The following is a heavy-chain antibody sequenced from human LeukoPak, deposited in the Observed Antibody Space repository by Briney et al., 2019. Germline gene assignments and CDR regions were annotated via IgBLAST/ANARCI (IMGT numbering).Heavy chain of an antibody. CDR2: ISGSGRST. J-gene: IGHJ1*01. D-gene: IGHD3-3*01. V-gene: IGHV3-23*01. CDR1: GFTFSSYA. CDR3: ARDPVFGVGENYFDL. Sequence: GGSLSLSCAASGFTFSSYAMSWVPQAPGKGLEWVSAISGSGRSTYYADSVKGRFTIRRDNAKNSLFLEMNSLRAEDTAVYYCARDPVFGVGENYFDLWGQGTLVTVSS.